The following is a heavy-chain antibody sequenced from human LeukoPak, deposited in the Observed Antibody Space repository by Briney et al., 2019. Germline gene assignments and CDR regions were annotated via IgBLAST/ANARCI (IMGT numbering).Heavy chain of an antibody. CDR3: ASMVRGVILPNY. D-gene: IGHD3-10*01. Sequence: PSETLSLTCTVSGGSISSYYWSWIRQPPGKGLEWIGYIYYSGSTNYNPSLKSRVTISVDTSKNQFSLKLSSVTAADTAVYYCASMVRGVILPNYWGQGTLVTVSS. V-gene: IGHV4-59*01. J-gene: IGHJ4*02. CDR2: IYYSGST. CDR1: GGSISSYY.